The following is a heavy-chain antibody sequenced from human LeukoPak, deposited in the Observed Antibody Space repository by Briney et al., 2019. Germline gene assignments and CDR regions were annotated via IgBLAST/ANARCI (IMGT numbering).Heavy chain of an antibody. CDR1: GGSFSGYY. CDR2: INHSGST. J-gene: IGHJ4*02. CDR3: ARGRQAFYYDSSGLGSSDY. Sequence: SETLSLTCAVYGGSFSGYYWSWLRQPPGKGLEWIGEINHSGSTNYNPSLKSRVTISVDTSKNQFSLKLSSVTAADTAVYYCARGRQAFYYDSSGLGSSDYWGQGTLVTVSS. V-gene: IGHV4-34*01. D-gene: IGHD3-22*01.